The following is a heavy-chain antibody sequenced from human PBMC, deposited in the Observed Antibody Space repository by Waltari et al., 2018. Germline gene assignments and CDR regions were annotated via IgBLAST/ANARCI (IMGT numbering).Heavy chain of an antibody. Sequence: QVQLVQSGAEVKKAGSSVKVSCMASGVTCSSNPVRWVRQAPGQGLEWMGGIIPNSGDTNYAQKFQGRVTLTRDTSINTAYMELSSLKSDDTAVYYCARDLGSDYGNRDYWGQGTLVTVPS. J-gene: IGHJ4*02. V-gene: IGHV1-2*02. CDR2: IIPNSGDT. D-gene: IGHD4-17*01. CDR3: ARDLGSDYGNRDY. CDR1: GVTCSSNP.